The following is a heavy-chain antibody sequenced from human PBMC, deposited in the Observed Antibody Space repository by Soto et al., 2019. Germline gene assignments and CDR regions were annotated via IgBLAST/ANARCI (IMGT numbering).Heavy chain of an antibody. CDR3: AHRAGLPGNWDGGYCDF. D-gene: IGHD1-1*01. J-gene: IGHJ4*02. CDR1: WFSLSSSAVG. Sequence: ITLKESGPTRVKPPQTLTLACTLSWFSLSSSAVGEGWIRQPPGKALGPLALIHCDDDKRYSPSLNSTPTITKDTSKNQVVLTMTNMDPVDTATSSCAHRAGLPGNWDGGYCDFCGQGALVIVS. CDR2: IHCDDDK. V-gene: IGHV2-5*02.